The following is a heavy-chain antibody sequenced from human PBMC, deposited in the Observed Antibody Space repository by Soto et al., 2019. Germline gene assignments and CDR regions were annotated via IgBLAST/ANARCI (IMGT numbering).Heavy chain of an antibody. J-gene: IGHJ6*02. CDR1: GGTFSSYA. Sequence: SVKVSCKASGGTFSSYAISWVRQAPGQGLEWMGGIIPIFGTANYAQKFQGRVTITADKSTSTAYMELSSLRSEDTAVYYCATKTRLGGYYYGMDVWGQGTTVTAP. D-gene: IGHD6-19*01. CDR2: IIPIFGTA. CDR3: ATKTRLGGYYYGMDV. V-gene: IGHV1-69*06.